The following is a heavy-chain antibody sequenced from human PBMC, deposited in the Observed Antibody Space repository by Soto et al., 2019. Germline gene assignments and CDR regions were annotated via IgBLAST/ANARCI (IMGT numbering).Heavy chain of an antibody. J-gene: IGHJ4*02. CDR2: ISSSSSYI. D-gene: IGHD1-1*01. V-gene: IGHV3-21*01. CDR3: ARDRDNWKWAFVY. CDR1: GFTFSSYS. Sequence: EVQLVESGGGLVKPGGSLRLSCAASGFTFSSYSMNWVRQAPGKGLEWVSSISSSSSYIYYADSVKGRFTISRDNAKNSLYLQMNSLRAEDTAVYYCARDRDNWKWAFVYWGQGTLVTVSS.